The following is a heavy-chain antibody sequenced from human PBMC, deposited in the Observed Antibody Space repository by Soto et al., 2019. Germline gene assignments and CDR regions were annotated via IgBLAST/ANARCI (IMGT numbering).Heavy chain of an antibody. D-gene: IGHD5-18*01. CDR3: ARADDTAMVIY. J-gene: IGHJ4*02. V-gene: IGHV3-11*06. CDR1: GFTFSDYY. CDR2: ISSSSSYT. Sequence: QVQLVESGGGLVKPGGSLRLSCAASGFTFSDYYMSWIRQAPGKGLGWVSYISSSSSYTNYADSVKGRFTISRDNAKNSLYLQMNSLRAEDTAVYYCARADDTAMVIYWGQGTLVTVSS.